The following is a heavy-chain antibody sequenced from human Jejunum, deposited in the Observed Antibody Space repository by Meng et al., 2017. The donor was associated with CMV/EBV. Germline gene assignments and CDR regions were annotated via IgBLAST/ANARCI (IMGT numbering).Heavy chain of an antibody. D-gene: IGHD4-17*01. CDR3: AHRHRLRDFDY. J-gene: IGHJ4*02. CDR1: GFSLSTSGVG. CDR2: IYWDDDK. Sequence: QITLKESGPTLVKPTQTPTLTCTFSGFSLSTSGVGGGCTRQPPGKALEWLALIYWDDDKRYSPSLKNRLTITKDTSKNQVVLTLTNIDPVDTATYYCAHRHRLRDFDYWGQGTLVTVSS. V-gene: IGHV2-5*02.